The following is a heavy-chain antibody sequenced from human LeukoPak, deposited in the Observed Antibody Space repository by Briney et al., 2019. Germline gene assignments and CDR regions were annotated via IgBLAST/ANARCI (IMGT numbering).Heavy chain of an antibody. Sequence: PGGSLRLSCAASGFTFSSYGMHWVRQAPGKGLEWVAFIRYDGSNKYYADSVKGRFTISRDNSKNTLYLQMNSLRAEDTAVYYCAKDLFSRWLRFLGVVDYWGQGTLVTVSS. CDR1: GFTFSSYG. J-gene: IGHJ4*02. V-gene: IGHV3-30*02. CDR3: AKDLFSRWLRFLGVVDY. CDR2: IRYDGSNK. D-gene: IGHD5-12*01.